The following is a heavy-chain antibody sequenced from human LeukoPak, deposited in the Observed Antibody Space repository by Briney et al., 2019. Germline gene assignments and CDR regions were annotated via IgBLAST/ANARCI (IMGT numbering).Heavy chain of an antibody. Sequence: PSQTLSLTCTVSGGSICSGGYYWSWIRQHPGKGLEWIVYIYYSGSTYYNPSLKSRVTISGDTSKNQFSLKLSSVTAADTAVYYCARYCSSTSCFPIAVAGSGFDYWGQGTLVTVSS. CDR2: IYYSGST. CDR1: GGSICSGGYY. CDR3: ARYCSSTSCFPIAVAGSGFDY. V-gene: IGHV4-31*03. J-gene: IGHJ4*02. D-gene: IGHD2-2*01.